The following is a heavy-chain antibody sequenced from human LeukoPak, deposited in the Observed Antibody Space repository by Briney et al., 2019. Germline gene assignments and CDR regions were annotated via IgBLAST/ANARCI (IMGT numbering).Heavy chain of an antibody. J-gene: IGHJ4*02. Sequence: SVKVSCKASGYTFTSYGISWVRQAPGQGLEWMGRIIPIFGTANYAQKFQGRVTITTDESTSTAYMELSSLRSEDTAVYYCARSSGWYDFDYWGQGTLVTVSS. CDR1: GYTFTSYG. CDR3: ARSSGWYDFDY. V-gene: IGHV1-69*05. D-gene: IGHD6-19*01. CDR2: IIPIFGTA.